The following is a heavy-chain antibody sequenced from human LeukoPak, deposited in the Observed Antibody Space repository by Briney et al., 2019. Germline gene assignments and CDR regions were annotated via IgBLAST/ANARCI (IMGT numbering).Heavy chain of an antibody. CDR2: ISWNSFSI. Sequence: PGGSLRLSCAASGFTFDDYAMHWVRQAPGKGLEWVSGISWNSFSIGYADSVKGRFTISRDNAKNSLYLQMNSLRAEDTALYYCAKSSGNYLNYYYYMDVWGKGTTVTISS. CDR3: AKSSGNYLNYYYYMDV. J-gene: IGHJ6*03. CDR1: GFTFDDYA. D-gene: IGHD3-10*01. V-gene: IGHV3-9*01.